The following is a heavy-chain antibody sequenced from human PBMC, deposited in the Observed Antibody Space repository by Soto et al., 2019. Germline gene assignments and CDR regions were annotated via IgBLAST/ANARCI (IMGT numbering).Heavy chain of an antibody. D-gene: IGHD4-17*01. CDR3: AIVEYGDFGWYFDL. J-gene: IGHJ2*01. CDR2: IYSGGAT. Sequence: EVQLVESGGNLIQPGGALGLPWAAAEFTGTNNYMPWFRQAPGKGLEWVSLIYSGGATSSADSVQGRFTISRDNSKDSLYLQVNSVSAVDTAVYYCAIVEYGDFGWYFDLWGRGTLVTVSS. V-gene: IGHV3-53*01. CDR1: EFTGTNNY.